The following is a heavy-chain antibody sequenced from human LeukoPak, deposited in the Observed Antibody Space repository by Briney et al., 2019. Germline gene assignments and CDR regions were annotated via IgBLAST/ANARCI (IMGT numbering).Heavy chain of an antibody. CDR2: INPSGGST. CDR1: GYTFTSYY. D-gene: IGHD2-21*02. Sequence: GASVKVSCKASGYTFTSYYMHWVRQAPGQGLEWMGIINPSGGSTSYAQKVQGRVTMTRDTSTSTVYMELSSLRSEDMAVYYCARAYCGGDCYSHFDYWGQGTLVTVSS. J-gene: IGHJ4*02. CDR3: ARAYCGGDCYSHFDY. V-gene: IGHV1-46*01.